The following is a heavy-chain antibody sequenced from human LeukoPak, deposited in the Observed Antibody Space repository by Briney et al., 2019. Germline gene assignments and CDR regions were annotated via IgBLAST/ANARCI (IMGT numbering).Heavy chain of an antibody. Sequence: PGGSLRLSCAASGFTVSSNYMSWGRQAPGKGLEWVSVIYSGGSTYYADSVKGRFTISRDNSKNTLYLQMNSLRAEDTAVYYCAHIAVAGTGGSVNYWGQGTLVTVSS. CDR1: GFTVSSNY. V-gene: IGHV3-53*01. J-gene: IGHJ4*02. CDR3: AHIAVAGTGGSVNY. CDR2: IYSGGST. D-gene: IGHD6-19*01.